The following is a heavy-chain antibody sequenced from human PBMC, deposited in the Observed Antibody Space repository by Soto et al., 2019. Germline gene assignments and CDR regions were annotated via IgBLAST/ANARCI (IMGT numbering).Heavy chain of an antibody. J-gene: IGHJ4*02. Sequence: QVQLVESGGGVVQPGRSLRLSCAASGFSFSSCAMHWVRQAPGKGLEWVAVVSHDGSNKYYADSVKGRVTISRDKSINTVYLQMNSLRAEDTAVYYCARVSIAVAGIAYYFDYWGQGTLVTVSS. CDR3: ARVSIAVAGIAYYFDY. D-gene: IGHD6-19*01. V-gene: IGHV3-30-3*01. CDR2: VSHDGSNK. CDR1: GFSFSSCA.